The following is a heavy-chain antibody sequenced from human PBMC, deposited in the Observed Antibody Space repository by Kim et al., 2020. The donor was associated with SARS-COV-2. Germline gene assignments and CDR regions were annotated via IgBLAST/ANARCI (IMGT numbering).Heavy chain of an antibody. CDR2: ISAYSGNT. Sequence: ASVKVSCKASGYTFTSYGISWVRQAPGQGLEWMGWISAYSGNTNYAQKLQGRVTMTTDTSTSTAYMELRSLRSDDTAVYYCARAVVPGSDKVWGVIIADPGGVYYGGQGKRVTVSA. V-gene: IGHV1-18*04. CDR1: GYTFTSYG. D-gene: IGHD3-10*01. J-gene: IGHJ4*02. CDR3: ARAVVPGSDKVWGVIIADPGGVYY.